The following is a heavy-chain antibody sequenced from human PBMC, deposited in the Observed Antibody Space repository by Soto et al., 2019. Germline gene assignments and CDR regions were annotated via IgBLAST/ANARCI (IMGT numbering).Heavy chain of an antibody. CDR3: AKPWVTDRGGPGKEYFQH. V-gene: IGHV3-30*18. Sequence: GGSLRLSCAASGFTFSSYGMHWVRQAPGKGLEWVAVISYDGSNKYYADSVKGRFTISRDNSKNTLYLQMNSLRAEDTAVYYCAKPWVTDRGGPGKEYFQHWGQGTLVTVSS. D-gene: IGHD2-21*02. CDR1: GFTFSSYG. CDR2: ISYDGSNK. J-gene: IGHJ1*01.